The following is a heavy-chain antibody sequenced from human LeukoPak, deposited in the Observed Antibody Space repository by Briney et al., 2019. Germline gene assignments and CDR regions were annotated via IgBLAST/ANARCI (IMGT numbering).Heavy chain of an antibody. D-gene: IGHD4-17*01. J-gene: IGHJ4*02. CDR2: ISWNSGSI. CDR3: ARGRTTSTFLDY. CDR1: GFTFDDYA. V-gene: IGHV3-9*01. Sequence: GRSLRLSCAASGFTFDDYAMHWVRQAPGKGLEWVSGISWNSGSIGYADSVKGRFTISRDNAKNSLYLQMNSLRAEDTAVYYCARGRTTSTFLDYWGQGTLVTVSS.